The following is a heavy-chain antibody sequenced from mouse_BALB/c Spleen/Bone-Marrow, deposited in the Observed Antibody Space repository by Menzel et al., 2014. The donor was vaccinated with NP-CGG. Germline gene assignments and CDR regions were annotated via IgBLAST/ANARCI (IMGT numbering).Heavy chain of an antibody. J-gene: IGHJ4*01. CDR2: ISCYNGAT. V-gene: IGHV1S34*01. CDR3: ARKDRLGGAMDY. Sequence: LVKTGASVKISCKTSGHSFTEYYIHWVKQSHGKSLEWIGYISCYNGATSYNQKFKDKATFTIDTSSSTAYMQLNSLTSEDSAVYYCARKDRLGGAMDYWGQGTSATVSS. D-gene: IGHD3-2*01. CDR1: GHSFTEYY.